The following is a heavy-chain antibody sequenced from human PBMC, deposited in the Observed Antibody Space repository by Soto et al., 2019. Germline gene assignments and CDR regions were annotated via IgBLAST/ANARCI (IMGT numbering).Heavy chain of an antibody. D-gene: IGHD6-19*01. J-gene: IGHJ4*02. Sequence: SQTLSLPCAVSGDSVSSNTAAWNLIRSSPSRGLEWLGRTYYRSNWRHDYAVSVKSRITVNPDTSKNHFSLQLNSVIPDDTAVYYCARGVAGSGFDLWGQGTLVTVSS. CDR3: ARGVAGSGFDL. V-gene: IGHV6-1*01. CDR2: TYYRSNWRH. CDR1: GDSVSSNTAA.